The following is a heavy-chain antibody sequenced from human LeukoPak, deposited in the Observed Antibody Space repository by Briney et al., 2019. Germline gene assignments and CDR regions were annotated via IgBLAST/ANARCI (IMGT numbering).Heavy chain of an antibody. Sequence: PAGSLRLSCAASGFTFSDYYMSWIRQAPGKGLEWVSYISSSSSYTNYADSVKGRFTISRDNAKNSLYLQMNSLRAEDTAVYYCARVEVGYTFDYWGQGTLVTVSS. J-gene: IGHJ4*02. CDR2: ISSSSSYT. D-gene: IGHD5-24*01. CDR1: GFTFSDYY. CDR3: ARVEVGYTFDY. V-gene: IGHV3-11*05.